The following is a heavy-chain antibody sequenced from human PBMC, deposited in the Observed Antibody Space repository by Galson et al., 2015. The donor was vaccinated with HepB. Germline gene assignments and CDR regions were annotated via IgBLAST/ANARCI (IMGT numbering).Heavy chain of an antibody. CDR2: INPSGGST. CDR3: ARVTGYYYDSSGLGIRTFKTPAYYYGMDV. Sequence: SVKVSCKAPGYTFTSDYMHWVRQAPGQGLEWMGIINPSGGSTSYAQKFQGRVTMTRDTSTSTVYMELSSLRSEDTAVYYCARVTGYYYDSSGLGIRTFKTPAYYYGMDVWGQGTTVTVSS. J-gene: IGHJ6*02. D-gene: IGHD3-22*01. V-gene: IGHV1-46*01. CDR1: GYTFTSDY.